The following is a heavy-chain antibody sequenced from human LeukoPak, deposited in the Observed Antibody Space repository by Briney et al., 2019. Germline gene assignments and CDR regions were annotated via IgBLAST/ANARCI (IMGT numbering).Heavy chain of an antibody. D-gene: IGHD2-2*01. Sequence: PSETLSLTCAVYGGSFSGYYWSWIRQPPGKGLEWIGEINHSGSTNYNPSLKSRVTISVDTSKNQFSLKLSSVTAADTAVYYCARAWYSSTSCSLGDLNWFDPWGQGTLVTVSS. CDR1: GGSFSGYY. CDR2: INHSGST. J-gene: IGHJ5*02. V-gene: IGHV4-34*01. CDR3: ARAWYSSTSCSLGDLNWFDP.